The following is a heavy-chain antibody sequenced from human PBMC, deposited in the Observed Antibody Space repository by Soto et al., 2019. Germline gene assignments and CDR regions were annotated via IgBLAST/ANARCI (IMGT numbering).Heavy chain of an antibody. CDR2: ISAYNGNT. J-gene: IGHJ6*02. Sequence: ASVKVSCKASGYTFTSYGISWVRQAPGQGLEWMGWISAYNGNTNYAQKLQGRVTMTTDTSTSTAYMELRSLRSDDTAVYYCARGTMIVPLPTYDGMDVWGQGTTVTVSS. D-gene: IGHD3-22*01. CDR1: GYTFTSYG. V-gene: IGHV1-18*01. CDR3: ARGTMIVPLPTYDGMDV.